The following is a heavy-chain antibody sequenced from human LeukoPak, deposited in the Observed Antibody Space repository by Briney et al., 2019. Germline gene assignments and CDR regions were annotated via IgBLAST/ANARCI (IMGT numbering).Heavy chain of an antibody. J-gene: IGHJ6*03. V-gene: IGHV1-69*01. Sequence: SVKVSCKASGGTFSSHAISWVRQAPGQGLEWMGGIIPIFGTANYAQKFQGRVTITADESTSTAYMELSSLRSEDTAVYYCARCGMLALGYYYYYYMDVWGKGTTVTVSS. CDR3: ARCGMLALGYYYYYYMDV. CDR1: GGTFSSHA. CDR2: IIPIFGTA. D-gene: IGHD2-8*01.